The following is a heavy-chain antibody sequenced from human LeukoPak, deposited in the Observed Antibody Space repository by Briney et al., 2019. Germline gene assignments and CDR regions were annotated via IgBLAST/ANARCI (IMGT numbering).Heavy chain of an antibody. CDR1: GFTFSSYS. Sequence: GGSLRLSCAASGFTFSSYSINWVRQAPGKGLEWVSSISSSSSYIYYADSVKGRFTTSRDNAKNSLYLQMNSLRAEDTAVYYCAKGGYGSGSYSDYWGQGTLVTVSS. J-gene: IGHJ4*02. D-gene: IGHD3-10*01. CDR2: ISSSSSYI. V-gene: IGHV3-21*04. CDR3: AKGGYGSGSYSDY.